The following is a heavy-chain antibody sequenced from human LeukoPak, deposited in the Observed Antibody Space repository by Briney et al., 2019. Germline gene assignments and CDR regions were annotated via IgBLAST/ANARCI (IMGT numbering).Heavy chain of an antibody. CDR3: AAYYYGSGSSGAFDY. CDR2: VSAYNGNT. D-gene: IGHD3-10*01. V-gene: IGHV1-18*04. Sequence: EASVKVSCKSSGYTFSDYYMHWVRRAPGQGLEWMGWVSAYNGNTNYAQKLQGRVTMTTDTSTSTAYMELRSLRSDDTAVYYCAAYYYGSGSSGAFDYWGQGTLVTVSS. CDR1: GYTFSDYY. J-gene: IGHJ4*02.